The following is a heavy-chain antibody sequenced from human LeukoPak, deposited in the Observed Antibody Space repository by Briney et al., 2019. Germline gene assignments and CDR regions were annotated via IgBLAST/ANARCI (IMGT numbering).Heavy chain of an antibody. Sequence: SGPTLVNPTQTLTLTCTYSGFSLSTSGMCMSWIRQPPGKALEWLARIDWNDDEYYSTSLKTRLSISKDTSKNQVVLTMTNMDPVDTATYYCARIFRRDWSHIPLDHWGQGTLVTVSS. V-gene: IGHV2-70*11. CDR2: IDWNDDE. CDR1: GFSLSTSGMC. CDR3: ARIFRRDWSHIPLDH. J-gene: IGHJ4*02. D-gene: IGHD3/OR15-3a*01.